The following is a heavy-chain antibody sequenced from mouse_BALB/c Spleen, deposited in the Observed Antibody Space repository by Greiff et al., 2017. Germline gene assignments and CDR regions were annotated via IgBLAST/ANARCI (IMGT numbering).Heavy chain of an antibody. D-gene: IGHD2-4*01. CDR2: ISNLAYSI. CDR1: GFTFSDYG. Sequence: EVHLVESGGDLVQPGGSRKLSCAASGFTFSDYGMAWVRQAPGKGPEWVAFISNLAYSIYYADTVTGRFTISRENAKNTLYLEMSSLRSEDTAMYYCARAPYDYDGGFDYWGQGTTLTVSS. V-gene: IGHV5-15*02. J-gene: IGHJ2*01. CDR3: ARAPYDYDGGFDY.